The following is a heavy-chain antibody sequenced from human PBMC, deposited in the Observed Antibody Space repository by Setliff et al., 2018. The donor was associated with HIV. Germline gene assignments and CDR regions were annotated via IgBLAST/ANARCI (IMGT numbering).Heavy chain of an antibody. CDR1: GVSISSHH. J-gene: IGHJ6*04. Sequence: PSETLSLTCNVSGVSISSHHWSWIRQPPGKGLEWIGYIYYTGTTKYNPSLESRVTISIDMSKNRWSLQLSSVTAADTAVYFCARSYSSSLNPSGWMDVWGKGTTVTVSS. CDR3: ARSYSSSLNPSGWMDV. V-gene: IGHV4-59*11. D-gene: IGHD6-13*01. CDR2: IYYTGTT.